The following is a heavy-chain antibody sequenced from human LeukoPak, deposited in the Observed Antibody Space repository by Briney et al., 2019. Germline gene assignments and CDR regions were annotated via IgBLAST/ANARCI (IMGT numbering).Heavy chain of an antibody. J-gene: IGHJ1*01. V-gene: IGHV3-21*01. CDR3: VRDFMAMGGTTAYLHY. Sequence: PGGSLRLSCAASGFTFSSYSMNWVRQAPGKGLEWVSSISSSSSYIYYADSVKGRFTISRDNAKNSLYLQMNSLRAEDMAVYYCVRDFMAMGGTTAYLHYWGQGTLVTVSS. CDR2: ISSSSSYI. D-gene: IGHD1-26*01. CDR1: GFTFSSYS.